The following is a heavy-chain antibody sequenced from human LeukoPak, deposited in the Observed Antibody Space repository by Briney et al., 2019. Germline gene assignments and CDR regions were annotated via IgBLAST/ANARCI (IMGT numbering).Heavy chain of an antibody. V-gene: IGHV3-30*04. CDR3: ARDREAAAPTYEYFQH. J-gene: IGHJ1*01. Sequence: GGSLRLSCAASGLTFSSYAMHWVRQAPGKGLEWVAVISYDGSNKYYADSVKGRFTISRDNSKNTLYLQMNSLRAEDTAVYYCARDREAAAPTYEYFQHWGQGTLVTVSS. D-gene: IGHD6-13*01. CDR2: ISYDGSNK. CDR1: GLTFSSYA.